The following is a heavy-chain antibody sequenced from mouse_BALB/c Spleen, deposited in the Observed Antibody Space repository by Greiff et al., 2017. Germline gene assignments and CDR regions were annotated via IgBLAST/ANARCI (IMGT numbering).Heavy chain of an antibody. V-gene: IGHV1-9*01. CDR1: GYTFSSYW. Sequence: VQLQQSGAELMKPGASVKISCKATGYTFSSYWIEWVKQRPGHGLEWIGEILPGSGSTNYNEKFKGKATFTADTSSNTAYMQLSSLTSEDSAVYYCARHDYYGSSYGDYWGQGTTLTVSS. CDR3: ARHDYYGSSYGDY. J-gene: IGHJ2*01. D-gene: IGHD1-1*01. CDR2: ILPGSGST.